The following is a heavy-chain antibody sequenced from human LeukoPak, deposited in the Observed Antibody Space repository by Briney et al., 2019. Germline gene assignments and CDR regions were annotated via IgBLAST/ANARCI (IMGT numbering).Heavy chain of an antibody. V-gene: IGHV1-2*02. CDR3: ARVEMARGVIITTKHAFDI. Sequence: ASVKVSCKASGYTFTGYYMHWVRQAPGQGLEWMGWINPNSGGTNYAQKFQGRVTMTRDTSISTAYMELSRLRSDDTAVYYCARVEMARGVIITTKHAFDIWGQGTMVTVSS. CDR2: INPNSGGT. CDR1: GYTFTGYY. D-gene: IGHD3-10*01. J-gene: IGHJ3*02.